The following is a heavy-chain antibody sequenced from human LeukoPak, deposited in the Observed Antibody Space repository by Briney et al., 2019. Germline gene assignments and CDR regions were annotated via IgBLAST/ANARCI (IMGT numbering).Heavy chain of an antibody. CDR3: ARGYGSGSYYLIILAEYFQH. CDR1: GYTFTNYD. V-gene: IGHV1-8*01. D-gene: IGHD3-10*01. J-gene: IGHJ1*01. CDR2: MKPNSGNT. Sequence: ASVKVSCKASGYTFTNYDINWVRQATGQGLEWMGYMKPNSGNTGYAQKFQGRVTMTRDTSISTAYMELSGLTSEDTAVYYCARGYGSGSYYLIILAEYFQHWGQGTLVTVSS.